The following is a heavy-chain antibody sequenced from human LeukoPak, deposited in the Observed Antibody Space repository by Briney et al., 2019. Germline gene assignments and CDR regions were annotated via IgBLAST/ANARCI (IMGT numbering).Heavy chain of an antibody. J-gene: IGHJ4*02. CDR3: AKGPMIVVVITPFDY. D-gene: IGHD3-22*01. CDR2: IWYDGSNK. CDR1: GFTFSSYG. Sequence: GTSLRLSCAASGFTFSSYGMHWVRQAPGKGLEWVAVIWYDGSNKYYADSVKGRFTISRDNSKNTLYLQMNSLRAEDTAVYYCAKGPMIVVVITPFDYWGQGTLVTVSS. V-gene: IGHV3-33*06.